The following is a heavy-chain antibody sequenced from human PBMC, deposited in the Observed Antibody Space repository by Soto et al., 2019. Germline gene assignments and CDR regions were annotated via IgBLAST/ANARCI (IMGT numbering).Heavy chain of an antibody. Sequence: SETLSLTCTVSGGSISSSSYYWGWIRQPPGKGLGWIGSIYYSGSTYYNPSLKSRVTISVDTSKNQFSLKLSSVTAADTAVYYCARGSMSPSHCSSTSCYLAYFGSRQYYFDYWGQGNMVTVSS. CDR1: GGSISSSSYY. CDR3: ARGSMSPSHCSSTSCYLAYFGSRQYYFDY. J-gene: IGHJ4*02. D-gene: IGHD2-2*01. V-gene: IGHV4-39*07. CDR2: IYYSGST.